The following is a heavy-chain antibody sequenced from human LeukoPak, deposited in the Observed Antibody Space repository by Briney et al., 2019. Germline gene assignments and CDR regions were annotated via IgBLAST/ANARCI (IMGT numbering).Heavy chain of an antibody. V-gene: IGHV3-43D*03. CDR3: AKDDSSSPWAGYFDY. J-gene: IGHJ4*02. D-gene: IGHD6-6*01. CDR2: ITWDGGST. CDR1: GFSFDDYA. Sequence: GGSLRLSCAASGFSFDDYAMHWVRQAPGKGLEWVSLITWDGGSTYYADSVKGRFTISRDNGKNSLYLQMNSLTAEDTALYYCAKDDSSSPWAGYFDYWGQGTLVTVSS.